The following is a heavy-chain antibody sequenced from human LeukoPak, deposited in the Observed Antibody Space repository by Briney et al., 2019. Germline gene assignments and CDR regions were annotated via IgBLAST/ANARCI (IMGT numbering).Heavy chain of an antibody. D-gene: IGHD3-3*01. CDR2: ISTTGDRT. J-gene: IGHJ4*02. CDR3: ARDQYDTWSRRGNFDS. Sequence: GGSLRLSCAASGFTFNSYAMIWVRQAPGKGLESISSISTTGDRTYYADSVKGRFAISRDNSKNTLYLQMNSLRAEDTAVYYCARDQYDTWSRRGNFDSWGQGTLVIVSS. CDR1: GFTFNSYA. V-gene: IGHV3-23*01.